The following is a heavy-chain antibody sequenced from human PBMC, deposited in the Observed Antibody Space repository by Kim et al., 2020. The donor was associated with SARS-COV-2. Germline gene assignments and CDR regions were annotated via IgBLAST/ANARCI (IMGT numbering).Heavy chain of an antibody. CDR3: ARDYSSPHYYYYYGMDV. CDR1: GFTFSSYS. V-gene: IGHV3-21*01. Sequence: GGSLRLSCAASGFTFSSYSMNWVRQAPGKGREWVSSISSSSSYIYYADSVKGRFTISRDNAKNSLYLQMNSLRAEDTAVYYCARDYSSPHYYYYYGMDVWGQGTTVTVSS. D-gene: IGHD2-15*01. J-gene: IGHJ6*02. CDR2: ISSSSSYI.